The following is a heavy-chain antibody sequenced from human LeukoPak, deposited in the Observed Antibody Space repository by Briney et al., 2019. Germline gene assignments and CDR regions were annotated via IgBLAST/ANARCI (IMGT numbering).Heavy chain of an antibody. J-gene: IGHJ6*03. CDR3: ARLRRRGYSYGYNYYYYMDV. CDR1: GGSFSGYY. V-gene: IGHV4-34*01. Sequence: SETLSLTCAVYGGSFSGYYWSWIRQPPGKGLEWIGEINHSGSTNYNPSLKSRATISVDTSKNQFSLKLSSVTAADTAVYYCARLRRRGYSYGYNYYYYMDVWGKGTTVTVSS. D-gene: IGHD5-18*01. CDR2: INHSGST.